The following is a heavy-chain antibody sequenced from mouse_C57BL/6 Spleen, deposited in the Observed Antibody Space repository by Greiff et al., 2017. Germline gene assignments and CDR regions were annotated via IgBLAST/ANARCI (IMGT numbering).Heavy chain of an antibody. Sequence: VQLQQSGPELVKPGASVKISCKASGYAFSSSWMNWVKQRPGKGLEWIGRIYPGDGDTNYNGKFKGKATLTADKSSSTAYMQLSSLTSEDSAVYFCARGRGYGTVSYFDVWGTGTTVTVSS. CDR1: GYAFSSSW. D-gene: IGHD2-1*01. CDR2: IYPGDGDT. CDR3: ARGRGYGTVSYFDV. V-gene: IGHV1-82*01. J-gene: IGHJ1*03.